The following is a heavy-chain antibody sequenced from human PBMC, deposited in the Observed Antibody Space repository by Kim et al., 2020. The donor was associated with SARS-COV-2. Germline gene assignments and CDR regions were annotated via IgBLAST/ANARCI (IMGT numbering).Heavy chain of an antibody. J-gene: IGHJ6*02. Sequence: GGSLRLFCAASGFTFSDYYMSWIRQAPGKGLEWVSYISSSSSYTNYADSVKGRFTISRDNAKNSLYLQMNSLRAEDTAVYYCARVKCSSTSCGYDYYYYYYVDVGGQETTVTVSS. CDR1: GFTFSDYY. CDR2: ISSSSSYT. D-gene: IGHD2-2*01. V-gene: IGHV3-11*05. CDR3: ARVKCSSTSCGYDYYYYYYVDV.